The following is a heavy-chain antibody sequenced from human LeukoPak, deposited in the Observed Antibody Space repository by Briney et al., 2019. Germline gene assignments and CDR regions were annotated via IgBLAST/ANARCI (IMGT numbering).Heavy chain of an antibody. Sequence: QASETLFLTCTVSGGSISSYYWSWIRQPAGKGLEWIGRIYTSGSTNYNPSLKSRVTMSVDTSKNQFSLKLSSVTAADTAVYYCARSHSSSWSKRYFDYWGQGTLVTVSS. V-gene: IGHV4-4*07. D-gene: IGHD6-13*01. CDR1: GGSISSYY. CDR2: IYTSGST. J-gene: IGHJ4*02. CDR3: ARSHSSSWSKRYFDY.